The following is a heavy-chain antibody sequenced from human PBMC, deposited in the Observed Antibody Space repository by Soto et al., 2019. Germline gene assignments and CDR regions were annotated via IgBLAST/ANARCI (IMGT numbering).Heavy chain of an antibody. V-gene: IGHV1-69*13. D-gene: IGHD4-17*01. CDR3: ARGRVTASILASLYGDYTDYFDY. Sequence: ASVKVSCKASGGTFSSYAISWVRQAPGQGLEWMGGIIPIFGTANYAQKFQGRVTITADESTSTAYMELSSLRSEDTAVYYCARGRVTASILASLYGDYTDYFDYWGQGTLVTVSS. CDR2: IIPIFGTA. J-gene: IGHJ4*02. CDR1: GGTFSSYA.